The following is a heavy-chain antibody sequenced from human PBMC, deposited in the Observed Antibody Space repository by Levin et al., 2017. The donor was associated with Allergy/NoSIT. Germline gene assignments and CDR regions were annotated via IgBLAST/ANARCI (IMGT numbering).Heavy chain of an antibody. J-gene: IGHJ3*02. Sequence: KISCKASGGTFSSYAISWVRQAPGQGLEWMGGIIPIFGTANYAQKFQGRVTITADKSTSTAYMELSSLRSEDTAVYYCARERGSVGYDYGDYGSAFDIWGQGTMVTVSS. V-gene: IGHV1-69*06. CDR1: GGTFSSYA. CDR3: ARERGSVGYDYGDYGSAFDI. D-gene: IGHD4-17*01. CDR2: IIPIFGTA.